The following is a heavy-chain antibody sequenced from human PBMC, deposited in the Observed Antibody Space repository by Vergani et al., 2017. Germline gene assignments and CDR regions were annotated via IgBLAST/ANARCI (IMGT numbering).Heavy chain of an antibody. CDR2: ISWNSGSI. D-gene: IGHD3-3*01. CDR3: AKARGITIFGVVIIPIDAFDI. V-gene: IGHV3-9*01. Sequence: EVQLVESGGGLVQPGRSLRLSCAASGFTFDDYAMHWVRQAPGKGLEWVSGISWNSGSIGYADSVKGRFTISRDNAKNSLYLQMNSLRAEDTALYYCAKARGITIFGVVIIPIDAFDIWGQGTMVTVSS. CDR1: GFTFDDYA. J-gene: IGHJ3*02.